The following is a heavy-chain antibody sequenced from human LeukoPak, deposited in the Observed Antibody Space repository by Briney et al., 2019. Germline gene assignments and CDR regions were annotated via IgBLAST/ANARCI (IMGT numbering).Heavy chain of an antibody. J-gene: IGHJ4*02. CDR1: GFTFSDYQ. Sequence: GGSLRLSCAASGFTFSDYQMSWIRQAPGRGLEWVSYITGSSSYTNYADSVKGRFTISRDNAANSLYLQINSLRAEDTAVYYCARDRGYSGSLLYFDYWGQGTLVTVSS. D-gene: IGHD5-12*01. CDR3: ARDRGYSGSLLYFDY. CDR2: ITGSSSYT. V-gene: IGHV3-11*05.